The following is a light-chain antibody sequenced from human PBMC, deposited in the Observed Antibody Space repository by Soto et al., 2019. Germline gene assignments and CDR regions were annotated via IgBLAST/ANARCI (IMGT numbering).Light chain of an antibody. CDR1: SSDVGGYNY. CDR2: DVS. Sequence: QSALTQPASVSGSPGQSITISCTGTSSDVGGYNYVSWYQQYPGKAPKLMIYDVSNRPSGVSNRFSGSKSANTASLTISGLQAEDEADYYCSSYTSSSTYVCGTGTKLTVL. CDR3: SSYTSSSTYV. J-gene: IGLJ1*01. V-gene: IGLV2-14*01.